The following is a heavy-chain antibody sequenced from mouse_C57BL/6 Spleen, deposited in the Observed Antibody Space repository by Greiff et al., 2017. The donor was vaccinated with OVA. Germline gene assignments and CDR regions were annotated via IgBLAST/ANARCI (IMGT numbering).Heavy chain of an antibody. V-gene: IGHV14-2*01. CDR1: GFNIKDYY. J-gene: IGHJ2*01. CDR2: IDPADGET. Sequence: VQLKESGAELVKPGASVKLSCTASGFNIKDYYMHWVKQRTEQGLEWIGRIDPADGETKYAPKFQGKATITADTSSNTAYLQLSSLTSDVTDFYYCAREGNYIYFDYWGQGTTLTVSS. D-gene: IGHD2-1*01. CDR3: AREGNYIYFDY.